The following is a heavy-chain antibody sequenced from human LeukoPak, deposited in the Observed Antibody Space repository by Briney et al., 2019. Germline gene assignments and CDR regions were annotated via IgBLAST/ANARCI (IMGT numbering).Heavy chain of an antibody. CDR3: ARDLSGWSYDAFDI. Sequence: SETLSLTCTVSGGSISSYYWSWIRQPAGKGLEWIGRIYTSGSTNYNPSLKSRVTMSVDTSKNQFSLKLSSVTAADTAVYYCARDLSGWSYDAFDIWGQGTMVTVSS. CDR2: IYTSGST. J-gene: IGHJ3*02. D-gene: IGHD6-19*01. V-gene: IGHV4-4*07. CDR1: GGSISSYY.